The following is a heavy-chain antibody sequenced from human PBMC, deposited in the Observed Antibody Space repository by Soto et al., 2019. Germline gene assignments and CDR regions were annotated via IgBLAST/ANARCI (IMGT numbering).Heavy chain of an antibody. D-gene: IGHD6-6*01. J-gene: IGHJ1*01. CDR3: ARGVSMAGRPGFFHH. CDR1: GETLRRDV. V-gene: IGHV1-69*06. CDR2: ITPMSGTT. Sequence: SVKVSCKAPGETLRRDVVGWVRQAPGQGLEWLGGITPMSGTTDYAQKFRGRVTISADKSTGTAYFELSSLTFDDTGVYYCARGVSMAGRPGFFHHWGQGSLVTVSS.